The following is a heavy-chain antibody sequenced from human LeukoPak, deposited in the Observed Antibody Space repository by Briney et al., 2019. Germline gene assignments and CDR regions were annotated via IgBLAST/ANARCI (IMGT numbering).Heavy chain of an antibody. Sequence: GGSLRLSCAASGFTFSTYPMNWVRQAPGKGLEWVSTISGSGGNTCYADSVKGRFTISRDNSKNTLYLQMNSLRAEDTAIYYCAKERPQTTSFYYWGDGTLGTVSS. CDR3: AKERPQTTSFYY. J-gene: IGHJ4*01. D-gene: IGHD2/OR15-2a*01. CDR2: ISGSGGNT. V-gene: IGHV3-23*01. CDR1: GFTFSTYP.